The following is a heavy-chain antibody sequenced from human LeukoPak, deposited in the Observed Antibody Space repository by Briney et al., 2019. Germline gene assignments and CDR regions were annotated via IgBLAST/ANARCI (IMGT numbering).Heavy chain of an antibody. D-gene: IGHD6-19*01. Sequence: SETLSLTCAVSGGSISSYYWSWIRQPPGKGLEWIGYIYYRGSTNYNPSLKSRVTMSVDTSKNQFSLKLSSVTAADTAVYYCAREAVAGTWGYYYYYMDVWGKGTTVTISS. J-gene: IGHJ6*03. CDR2: IYYRGST. CDR1: GGSISSYY. V-gene: IGHV4-59*12. CDR3: AREAVAGTWGYYYYYMDV.